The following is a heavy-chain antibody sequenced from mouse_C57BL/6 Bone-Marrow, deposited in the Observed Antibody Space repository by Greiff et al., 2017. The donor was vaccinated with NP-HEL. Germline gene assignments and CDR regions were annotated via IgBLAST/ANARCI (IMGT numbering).Heavy chain of an antibody. Sequence: DVMLVESGGDLVKPGGSLKLSCAASGFTFSSYGMSWVRQTPDKRLEWVATISSGGSYTYYPDSVKGRFTISRDNAKNTLYLQMSSLKSEDTAMYYCARRVYPDYFDYWGQGTTLTVSS. CDR3: ARRVYPDYFDY. CDR2: ISSGGSYT. V-gene: IGHV5-6*02. J-gene: IGHJ2*01. CDR1: GFTFSSYG.